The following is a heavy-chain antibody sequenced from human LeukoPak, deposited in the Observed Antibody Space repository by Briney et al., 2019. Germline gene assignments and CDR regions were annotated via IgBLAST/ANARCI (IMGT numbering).Heavy chain of an antibody. Sequence: SETLSLTCTVSGGSISSSSYYWGWIRQPPGKGLEWIGSIYYSGSTYYNPSLKSRVTISVDTSKNQFSLKLSSVTAADTAVYYCARGNRGWYLASTNNWFDPWGQGTLVTVSS. J-gene: IGHJ5*02. CDR2: IYYSGST. CDR1: GGSISSSSYY. CDR3: ARGNRGWYLASTNNWFDP. V-gene: IGHV4-39*07. D-gene: IGHD6-19*01.